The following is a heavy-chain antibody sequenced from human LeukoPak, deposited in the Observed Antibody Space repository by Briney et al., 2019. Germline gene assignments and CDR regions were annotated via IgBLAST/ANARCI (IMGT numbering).Heavy chain of an antibody. J-gene: IGHJ4*02. V-gene: IGHV3-7*01. CDR2: IKQDGSEK. CDR3: ARVGCTSSTCFGYLIFDY. D-gene: IGHD2-15*01. CDR1: GFTFSSRDW. Sequence: PGGSLRLSCVASGFTFSSRDWMTWVRQAPGKGLEWVANIKQDGSEKYYVDSVEGRFTISRDNAKNSLYLQMNSLRGEDTAVYYCARVGCTSSTCFGYLIFDYWGQGALVTVSS.